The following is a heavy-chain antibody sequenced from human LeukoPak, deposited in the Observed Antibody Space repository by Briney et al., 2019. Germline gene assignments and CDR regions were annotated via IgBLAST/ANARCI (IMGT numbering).Heavy chain of an antibody. J-gene: IGHJ4*02. CDR2: ISGSGGST. D-gene: IGHD1-7*01. V-gene: IGHV3-23*01. Sequence: QPGGSLRLSCAASGFTFSSYAMSWVRQAPGKGLEWVSAISGSGGSTYYADSVKGRFTISRNNSKNTLYLQMNSLRAEDTAVYYCAKGGTIRGDSRSFDYWGQGTLVTVSS. CDR1: GFTFSSYA. CDR3: AKGGTIRGDSRSFDY.